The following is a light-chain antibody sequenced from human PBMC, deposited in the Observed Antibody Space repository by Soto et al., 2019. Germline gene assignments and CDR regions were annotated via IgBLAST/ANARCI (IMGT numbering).Light chain of an antibody. CDR2: GTS. V-gene: IGKV3-11*01. Sequence: EIVMTQSPATLSVSPGERATLSCRASQSVSSDLAWYQQKPGQAPRLLIFGTSSRATGIPDRFSGSGSGTDFTLTISSLEPEDFAVYYCQQRSNWRGTFGQGTKVDIK. CDR3: QQRSNWRGT. CDR1: QSVSSD. J-gene: IGKJ1*01.